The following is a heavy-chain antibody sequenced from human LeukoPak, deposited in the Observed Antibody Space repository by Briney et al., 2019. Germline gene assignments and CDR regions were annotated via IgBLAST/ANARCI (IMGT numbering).Heavy chain of an antibody. D-gene: IGHD3-9*01. V-gene: IGHV1-18*01. CDR2: ISAYNGAT. J-gene: IGHJ4*02. CDR1: GYTFTKEA. CDR3: ARGDILTGYQEIDY. Sequence: ASVKVSCKAFGYTFTKEAISWMRQAPGQGLEWMGWISAYNGATKYADKFQDRFTMTTDPDTDTAYMQLRSLRSDDTAVYYCARGDILTGYQEIDYWGQGTLVTVSS.